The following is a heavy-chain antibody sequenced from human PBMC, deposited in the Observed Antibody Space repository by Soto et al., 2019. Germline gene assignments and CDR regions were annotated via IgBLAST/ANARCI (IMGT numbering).Heavy chain of an antibody. CDR1: GFTFSSYG. V-gene: IGHV3-30*18. Sequence: GGSLRLSCAASGFTFSSYGMHWVRQAPGKGLEWVVVISYDGSNKYYADSVKGRFTISRDNSKNTLYLQMNSLRAEDTAVYYCAKLEGLEYYDFWSGHFDYWGQGTLVIVSS. D-gene: IGHD3-3*01. CDR2: ISYDGSNK. CDR3: AKLEGLEYYDFWSGHFDY. J-gene: IGHJ4*02.